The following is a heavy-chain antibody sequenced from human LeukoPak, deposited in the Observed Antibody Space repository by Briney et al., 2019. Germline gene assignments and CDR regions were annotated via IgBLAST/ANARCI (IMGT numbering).Heavy chain of an antibody. CDR1: GTTFGNYA. J-gene: IGHJ4*02. Sequence: GGSLRLSCAASGTTFGNYAMHWVRQAPGKGLEWVSFISWDGGTTYYTDFVKGRFTISRDNRETSLYLQMNSLRTADITLDYCAEDQGASGWEAFDYWGQGTLVTVSS. CDR3: AEDQGASGWEAFDY. D-gene: IGHD6-19*01. V-gene: IGHV3-43*02. CDR2: ISWDGGTT.